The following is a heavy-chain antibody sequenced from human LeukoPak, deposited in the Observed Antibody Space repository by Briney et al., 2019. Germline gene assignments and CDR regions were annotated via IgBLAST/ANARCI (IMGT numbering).Heavy chain of an antibody. CDR2: IIPIFGTA. V-gene: IGHV1-69*13. J-gene: IGHJ4*02. CDR3: ARDGEQQPSFDY. D-gene: IGHD6-13*01. Sequence: GASVKVSCKASGYTFTDYYMHWVRQAPGQGLERMGGIIPIFGTANYAQKFQGRVTITADESTSTAYMELSSLRSEDTAVYYCARDGEQQPSFDYWGQGTLVTVSS. CDR1: GYTFTDYY.